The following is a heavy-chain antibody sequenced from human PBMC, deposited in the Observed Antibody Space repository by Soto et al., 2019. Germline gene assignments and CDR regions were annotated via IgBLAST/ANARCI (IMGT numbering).Heavy chain of an antibody. CDR3: ARGHGVIIGAMDV. CDR2: TSSYNIDT. Sequence: ASVKVSCKSSGYRFETYAMNWVRQAPGQGLEWMGWTSSYNIDTFYADKFRDRVSMTTDTSTGTAYMELRSLSSDDTAVYYCARGHGVIIGAMDVWGQGTAVTVSS. J-gene: IGHJ6*02. D-gene: IGHD3-3*01. CDR1: GYRFETYA. V-gene: IGHV1-18*01.